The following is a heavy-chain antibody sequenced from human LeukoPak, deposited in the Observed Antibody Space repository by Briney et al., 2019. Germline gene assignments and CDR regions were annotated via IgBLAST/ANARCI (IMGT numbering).Heavy chain of an antibody. D-gene: IGHD4-11*01. CDR3: ARGRTVTGGAFDI. Sequence: GESLKISCKGSGYSFTSYWIGWVRQLLGKGLEWMGIIYPGDSDTRYSPSFQGQVTISADKSISTAYLQWSSLKASDTAMYYCARGRTVTGGAFDIWGQGTMVTVSS. CDR2: IYPGDSDT. V-gene: IGHV5-51*01. J-gene: IGHJ3*02. CDR1: GYSFTSYW.